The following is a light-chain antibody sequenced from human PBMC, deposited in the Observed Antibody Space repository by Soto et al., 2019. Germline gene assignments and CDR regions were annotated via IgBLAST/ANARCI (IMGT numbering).Light chain of an antibody. J-gene: IGLJ2*01. CDR3: ATWDDSLSGVV. V-gene: IGLV1-47*02. CDR1: SSNLGSNY. CDR2: NNN. Sequence: QSVLTQPPSASGTPGQRITISCSGSSSNLGSNYVFWYQQLPGAAPKLLIYNNNQRPSGVPDRFSGSKSVTAASLAISGLRSEDEADYYCATWDDSLSGVVFGGGTKLTVL.